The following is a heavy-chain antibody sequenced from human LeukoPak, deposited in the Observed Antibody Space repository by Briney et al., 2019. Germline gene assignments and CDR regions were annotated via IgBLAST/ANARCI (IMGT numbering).Heavy chain of an antibody. V-gene: IGHV1-2*02. CDR2: INPNSGGT. J-gene: IGHJ4*02. D-gene: IGHD6-13*01. CDR1: GGTVSRYP. CDR3: ARDPEYSSSWAFDY. Sequence: GSSVKVSCKASGGTVSRYPISWVRQAPGQGLEWMGWINPNSGGTNYAQKFQGRVTMTRDTSISTAYMELRSLRFDDTAVYYCARDPEYSSSWAFDYWGQGTLVTVSS.